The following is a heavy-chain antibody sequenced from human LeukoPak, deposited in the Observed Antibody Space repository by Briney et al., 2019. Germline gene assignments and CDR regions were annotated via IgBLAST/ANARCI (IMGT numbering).Heavy chain of an antibody. CDR1: GFTFSSCG. CDR2: ISNDGSKK. V-gene: IGHV3-30*18. D-gene: IGHD5-18*01. Sequence: GGSLRLSCAASGFTFSSCGMHWVRQAPGKGLDWVAVISNDGSKKYYADSVKGRFTISRDNSKNTLSLQVSSLRTEDTAVYYCAKDRYSYAFEYSDSWGQGTLVTVSS. J-gene: IGHJ4*02. CDR3: AKDRYSYAFEYSDS.